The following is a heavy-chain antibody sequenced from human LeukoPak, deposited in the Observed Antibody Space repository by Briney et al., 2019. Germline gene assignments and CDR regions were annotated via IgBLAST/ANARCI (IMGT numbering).Heavy chain of an antibody. Sequence: KTGGSLRLSCAASGFTFSSYAMSWVRQAPGKGLEWVSAISSSSSYIYYADSVKGRFTISRDNAKNSLYLQMNSLRAEDTAVYYCARDIQLRYYYYGMDVWGQGTTVTVSS. CDR3: ARDIQLRYYYYGMDV. J-gene: IGHJ6*02. V-gene: IGHV3-21*01. CDR1: GFTFSSYA. D-gene: IGHD5-18*01. CDR2: ISSSSSYI.